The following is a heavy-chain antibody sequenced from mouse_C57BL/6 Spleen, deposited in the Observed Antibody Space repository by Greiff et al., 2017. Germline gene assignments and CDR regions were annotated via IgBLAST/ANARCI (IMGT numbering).Heavy chain of an antibody. J-gene: IGHJ4*01. CDR2: INPSSGYT. D-gene: IGHD4-1*01. V-gene: IGHV1-4*01. Sequence: VQLQQSGAELARPGASVKMSCKASGYTFTSYTMHWVKQRPGQGLEWIGYINPSSGYTKYNQKFKDTATLTADKSSSTAYMQLSSLTSEDSAVYYCARTELFYAMDYWGQGTSVTVSS. CDR3: ARTELFYAMDY. CDR1: GYTFTSYT.